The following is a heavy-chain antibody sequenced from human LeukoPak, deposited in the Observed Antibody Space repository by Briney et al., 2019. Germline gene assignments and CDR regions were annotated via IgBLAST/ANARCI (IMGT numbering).Heavy chain of an antibody. D-gene: IGHD6-13*01. J-gene: IGHJ4*02. Sequence: PGGSLRLSCAASGFTFSSYAMHWVRQAPGKGLEWVAVISYDGSNKYYADSVKGRFTISRDNAKNTLYLQMNSLRAEDTAVYYCARDYGSIPFNTAEFDYWGQGTLVTVSS. CDR2: ISYDGSNK. CDR3: ARDYGSIPFNTAEFDY. CDR1: GFTFSSYA. V-gene: IGHV3-30*04.